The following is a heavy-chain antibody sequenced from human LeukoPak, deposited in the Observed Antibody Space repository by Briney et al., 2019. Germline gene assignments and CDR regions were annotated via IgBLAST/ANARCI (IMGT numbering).Heavy chain of an antibody. CDR3: AKLDSSGWSRPFDY. CDR1: GFTFSSYA. CDR2: MSHDGSNK. J-gene: IGHJ4*02. Sequence: GRSLRLSCAASGFTFSSYAMDWVRQAPGKGLEWVAVMSHDGSNKYYGDSVKGRFTISRDNSKNTLYLQMNSLRAEDTAVYYCAKLDSSGWSRPFDYWGQGTLVTVSS. V-gene: IGHV3-30*18. D-gene: IGHD6-19*01.